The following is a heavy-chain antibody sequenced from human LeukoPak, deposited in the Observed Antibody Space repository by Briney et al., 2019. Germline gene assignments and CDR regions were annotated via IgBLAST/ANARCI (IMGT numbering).Heavy chain of an antibody. Sequence: GGSLRLSCAASGFTFSSYAMSWVRQAPGKGLEWVSVITGSDDNTYYADSAKGRFTISRDNSKNTLYLQMNSLRAEDTAVYYCAKTLIYSSGWFDAWGQGTLVTVSS. J-gene: IGHJ5*02. V-gene: IGHV3-23*01. D-gene: IGHD6-19*01. CDR1: GFTFSSYA. CDR2: ITGSDDNT. CDR3: AKTLIYSSGWFDA.